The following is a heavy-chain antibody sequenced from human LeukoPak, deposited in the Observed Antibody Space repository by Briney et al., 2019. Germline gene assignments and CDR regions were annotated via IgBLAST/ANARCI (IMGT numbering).Heavy chain of an antibody. CDR3: AKGDLIQRYTVTTPHDDLDY. Sequence: GGSLRLSCAASGFAFSSYGMHWVRQAPGKGLEWVAVISYDGSNKYYADSVKGRFTISRDNSKNTLYLQMNSLRAEDTAVYYCAKGDLIQRYTVTTPHDDLDYWGQGTLVTVSS. CDR1: GFAFSSYG. CDR2: ISYDGSNK. D-gene: IGHD4-17*01. J-gene: IGHJ4*02. V-gene: IGHV3-30*18.